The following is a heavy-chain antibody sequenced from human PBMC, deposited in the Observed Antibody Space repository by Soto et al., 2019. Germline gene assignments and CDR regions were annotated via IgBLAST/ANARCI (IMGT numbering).Heavy chain of an antibody. Sequence: QGQLQQSGPGLVKPSQTLSLTCAISGDSVSSDITSWNWIRQSPSRGLEWLGRTYYRSKWFYDYAASVKSRITINPYTSKNQFSLELHSMTPEDTAVYYCARGNALDVWGQGTVVTVSS. D-gene: IGHD3-10*01. J-gene: IGHJ3*01. CDR1: GDSVSSDITS. V-gene: IGHV6-1*01. CDR2: TYYRSKWFY. CDR3: ARGNALDV.